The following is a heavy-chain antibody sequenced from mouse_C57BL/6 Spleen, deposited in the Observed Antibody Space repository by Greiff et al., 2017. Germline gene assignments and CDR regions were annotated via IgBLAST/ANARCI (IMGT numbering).Heavy chain of an antibody. D-gene: IGHD2-1*01. CDR1: GYTFPSYG. CDR2: IYPRSGNT. Sequence: QVQLQQSGAELARPGASVKLSCKASGYTFPSYGISWVKQRTGQGLEWIGEIYPRSGNTYYNEKFKGKATLTAEKASSTAYMELRSLTSEDSAVYFCARSWTIYYGNYDYAMDYWGQGTSVTVSS. J-gene: IGHJ4*01. V-gene: IGHV1-81*01. CDR3: ARSWTIYYGNYDYAMDY.